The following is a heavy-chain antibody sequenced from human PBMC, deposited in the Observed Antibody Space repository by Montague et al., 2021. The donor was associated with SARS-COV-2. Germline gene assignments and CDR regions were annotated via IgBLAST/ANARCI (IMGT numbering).Heavy chain of an antibody. CDR1: GGSFSGYY. J-gene: IGHJ6*02. CDR3: ARGPHSSSWDYYYYYGMDV. V-gene: IGHV4-34*01. D-gene: IGHD6-13*01. CDR2: INHSGST. Sequence: SETLSLTCAVYGGSFSGYYWSWIRQPPGKGLEWIGEINHSGSTNCNPSLKSRVTISVDTSKNQFSLKLSSVTAADTAVYYCARGPHSSSWDYYYYYGMDVWGQGTTVTVSS.